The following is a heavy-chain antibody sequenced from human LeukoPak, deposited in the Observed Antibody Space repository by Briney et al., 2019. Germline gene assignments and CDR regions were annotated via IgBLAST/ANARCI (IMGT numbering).Heavy chain of an antibody. D-gene: IGHD1-26*01. CDR3: ARAISGSPLY. CDR1: GFTFSSYA. J-gene: IGHJ4*02. Sequence: GGSLRLSCAASGFTFSSYAMSWVRQAPGKGLEWVSSISSNSSYIYYADSVKGRFTISRDNAKNSLHLQMNSLRAEDTAVYPCARAISGSPLYWGQGTLVTVSS. CDR2: ISSNSSYI. V-gene: IGHV3-21*01.